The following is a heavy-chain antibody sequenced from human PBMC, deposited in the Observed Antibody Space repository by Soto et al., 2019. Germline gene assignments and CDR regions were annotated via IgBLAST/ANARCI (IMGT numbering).Heavy chain of an antibody. V-gene: IGHV4-59*08. Sequence: SETLSLTCTVSGGSISSYYWSWIRQPPGKGLEWIGYIYYSGSTNYNPSIKSRVTISVDTSKNQFSLKLSTVTAADTAVYYCTRHGVYVGAFNIWGQGKMVTVSS. CDR1: GGSISSYY. D-gene: IGHD6-13*01. J-gene: IGHJ3*02. CDR3: TRHGVYVGAFNI. CDR2: IYYSGST.